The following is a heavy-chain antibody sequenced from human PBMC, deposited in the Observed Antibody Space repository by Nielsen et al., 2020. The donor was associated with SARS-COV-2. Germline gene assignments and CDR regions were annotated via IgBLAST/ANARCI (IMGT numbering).Heavy chain of an antibody. Sequence: SETLSLTCTVSGGSISSSSYYWGWIRQPPGKGLEWIGSIYYSGSTYYNPSLKSRVTISVDTSKNQFSLKLSSVTAADTAVYYCASIYGMVATNVGYWGQGTLVTVSS. D-gene: IGHD5-12*01. V-gene: IGHV4-39*01. J-gene: IGHJ4*02. CDR3: ASIYGMVATNVGY. CDR2: IYYSGST. CDR1: GGSISSSSYY.